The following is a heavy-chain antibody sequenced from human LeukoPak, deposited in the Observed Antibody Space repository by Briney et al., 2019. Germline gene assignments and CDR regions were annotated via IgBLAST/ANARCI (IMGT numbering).Heavy chain of an antibody. V-gene: IGHV3-30*02. D-gene: IGHD2-2*01. CDR2: IRYDGSNK. Sequence: PGGSLRLSCAASGFTFSSYGMHWVRQAPGKWLEWVAFIRYDGSNKYYADSVKGRFTISRDNSKNTLYLQMNSLRAEDTAVYYCAKAPLPAADYWYFDLWGRGTLVTVSS. CDR3: AKAPLPAADYWYFDL. J-gene: IGHJ2*01. CDR1: GFTFSSYG.